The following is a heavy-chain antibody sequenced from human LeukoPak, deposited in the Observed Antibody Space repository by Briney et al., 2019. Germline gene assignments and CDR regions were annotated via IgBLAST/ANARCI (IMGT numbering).Heavy chain of an antibody. Sequence: ASVKVSCKASGGTFSSYAISWVRQAPGQGLEWMGGIIPIFGTANYAQKFQGRVTITADESTSTAYMELSSLRSEDTAVYYCASLSYYYDSSGYYRYFDYWGQGTLVTVSS. V-gene: IGHV1-69*13. J-gene: IGHJ4*02. D-gene: IGHD3-22*01. CDR1: GGTFSSYA. CDR2: IIPIFGTA. CDR3: ASLSYYYDSSGYYRYFDY.